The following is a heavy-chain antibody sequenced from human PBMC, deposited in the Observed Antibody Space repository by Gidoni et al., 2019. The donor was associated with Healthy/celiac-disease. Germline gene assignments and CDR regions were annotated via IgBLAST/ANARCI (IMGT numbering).Heavy chain of an antibody. CDR1: GATFSSYA. D-gene: IGHD3-10*01. J-gene: IGHJ4*02. V-gene: IGHV1-69*01. Sequence: QVQLVQSGAEVKKPGSSVKVSCQASGATFSSYAISWVRQAPGQGLVWMGGIIPIFGTANYAQKFQGRVTITADESTSTAYMELSSLRSEDTAVYYCARGGDGFNTLDYWGQGTLVTVSS. CDR2: IIPIFGTA. CDR3: ARGGDGFNTLDY.